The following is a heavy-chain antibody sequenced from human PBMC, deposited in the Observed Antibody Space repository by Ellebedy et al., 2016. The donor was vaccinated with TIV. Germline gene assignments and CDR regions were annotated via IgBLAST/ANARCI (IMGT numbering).Heavy chain of an antibody. CDR1: GGSISSYY. CDR3: ARLFRRGNFYYYYGMDV. CDR2: IYYSGST. Sequence: MPGGSLRLSCTASGGSISSYYWSWIRQPPGKGLEWIGYIYYSGSTNYNPSLKSRVTISVDTSKNQFSLKLSSVTAADTAVYYCARLFRRGNFYYYYGMDVWGQGTTVTVSS. V-gene: IGHV4-59*08. D-gene: IGHD3-10*01. J-gene: IGHJ6*02.